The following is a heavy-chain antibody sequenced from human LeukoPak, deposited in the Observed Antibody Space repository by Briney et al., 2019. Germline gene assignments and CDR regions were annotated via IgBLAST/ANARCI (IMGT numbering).Heavy chain of an antibody. CDR2: IYYSGST. D-gene: IGHD6-13*01. J-gene: IGHJ6*03. CDR3: ARTTEAHSWRTRYYDYYMDV. Sequence: SETLSLTCTVSGGSISSYYWSWIRQPPGKGLEWIGYIYYSGSTNYNPSLKSRLTISVDTSKNQFSLKLSSVTAADTAVYYCARTTEAHSWRTRYYDYYMDVWGKGTTVTVSS. CDR1: GGSISSYY. V-gene: IGHV4-59*01.